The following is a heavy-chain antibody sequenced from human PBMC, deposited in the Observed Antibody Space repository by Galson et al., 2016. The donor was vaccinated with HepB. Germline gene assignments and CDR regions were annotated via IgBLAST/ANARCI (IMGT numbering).Heavy chain of an antibody. CDR2: IYNSGVT. D-gene: IGHD7-27*01. CDR1: GGSFSGYY. CDR3: ARWGKSAFDI. J-gene: IGHJ3*02. V-gene: IGHV4-34*01. Sequence: ETLSLTCAVYGGSFSGYYWNWIRQSPGKGLEWIGEIYNSGVTNYNPSLKSRVTISLDTSKNEFSLKLTSVTAADTAVYYCARWGKSAFDIWGQGTMVTVS.